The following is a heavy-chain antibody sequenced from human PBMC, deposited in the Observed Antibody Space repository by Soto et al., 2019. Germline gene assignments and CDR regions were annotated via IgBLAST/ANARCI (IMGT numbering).Heavy chain of an antibody. CDR2: INHSGST. CDR3: ARAAGYCSSTSCFKGKYNWFDP. Sequence: SETLSLTCAVYGGSFSGYYWSWIRQPPGKGLEWIGEINHSGSTNYNPSLKSRVTISVDTSKNQFSLKLSSVTAADTAVYYCARAAGYCSSTSCFKGKYNWFDPWGQGTLVTVSS. D-gene: IGHD2-2*01. V-gene: IGHV4-34*01. J-gene: IGHJ5*02. CDR1: GGSFSGYY.